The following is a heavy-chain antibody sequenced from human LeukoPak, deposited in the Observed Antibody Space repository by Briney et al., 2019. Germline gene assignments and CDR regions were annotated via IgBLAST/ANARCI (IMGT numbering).Heavy chain of an antibody. V-gene: IGHV3-21*01. D-gene: IGHD3-16*01. J-gene: IGHJ4*02. Sequence: GGSLRLSCAASGFTFRSYSMNWVRQAPGRGLEWVSCISGTSRYIHYADSVKGRFTISRDNAKNSVYLQMNSLRAEDTAVYYCARDPTFCGDQSYFDYWGQGTLVTVSS. CDR2: ISGTSRYI. CDR1: GFTFRSYS. CDR3: ARDPTFCGDQSYFDY.